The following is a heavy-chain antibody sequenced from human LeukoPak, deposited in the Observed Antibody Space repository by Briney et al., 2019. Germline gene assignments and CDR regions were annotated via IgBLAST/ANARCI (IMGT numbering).Heavy chain of an antibody. CDR1: GGSFSGYH. D-gene: IGHD5-24*01. J-gene: IGHJ4*02. CDR2: INHSGST. Sequence: SETLSLTCAVYGGSFSGYHWSWIRQPPGKGLEWIGEINHSGSTNYNPSLKNRVTISVDTSKNQFSLKVSSVTAADTAVYYCARRPDGFDYWGQGTLVTVSS. CDR3: ARRPDGFDY. V-gene: IGHV4-34*01.